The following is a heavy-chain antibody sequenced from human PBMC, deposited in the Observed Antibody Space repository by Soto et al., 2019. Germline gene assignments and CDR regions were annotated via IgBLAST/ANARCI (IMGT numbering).Heavy chain of an antibody. J-gene: IGHJ4*02. D-gene: IGHD1-26*01. CDR2: ISTNGGST. CDR1: GFTFNTYP. CDR3: ARGVGSRRSWGYFDY. V-gene: IGHV3-64*01. Sequence: EVQVVESGGALVQPGGSLRLSCTASGFTFNTYPMHWVRQAPGKGLEYVAAISTNGGSTYYANSVQGRFTISRDNSKNPLYLQMNSLRADDMAIYYCARGVGSRRSWGYFDYWGQGTLVNVS.